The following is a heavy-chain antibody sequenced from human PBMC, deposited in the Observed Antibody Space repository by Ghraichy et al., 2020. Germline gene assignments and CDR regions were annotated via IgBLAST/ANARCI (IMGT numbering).Heavy chain of an antibody. D-gene: IGHD2-15*01. V-gene: IGHV4-59*01. J-gene: IGHJ5*02. Sequence: SETLSLTCTVSGGSISSSYWSWIRQPPGKGLEWIGYIYYSGSTNYNPSLKSRVTISVDTSKNQFSLKLSSVTAADTAVYYCARVFYCSGGSCYSPWFDPWGQGTLVTVSS. CDR1: GGSISSSY. CDR3: ARVFYCSGGSCYSPWFDP. CDR2: IYYSGST.